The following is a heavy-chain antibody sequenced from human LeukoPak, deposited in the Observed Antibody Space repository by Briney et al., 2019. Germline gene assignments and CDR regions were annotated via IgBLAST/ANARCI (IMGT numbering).Heavy chain of an antibody. CDR2: ISAYNGNT. V-gene: IGHV1-18*01. CDR3: ARDAALWSGYYRDAFDV. D-gene: IGHD3-3*01. J-gene: IGHJ3*01. CDR1: GYTFTSYG. Sequence: ASVKASCKASGYTFTSYGISWVRQAPGQGLEWMGWISAYNGNTNYAQKLQGRVTMTTDTSTSTAYMELRSLRSDDTAVYYCARDAALWSGYYRDAFDVWGQGTMVTVSS.